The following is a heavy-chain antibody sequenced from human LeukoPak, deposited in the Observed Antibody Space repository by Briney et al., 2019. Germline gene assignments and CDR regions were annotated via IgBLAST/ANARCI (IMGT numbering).Heavy chain of an antibody. D-gene: IGHD2-15*01. V-gene: IGHV3-23*01. CDR1: GFTFNNYA. J-gene: IGHJ4*02. CDR3: ARRHCSGGGCYFAGADPFDY. CDR2: TAGSGISK. Sequence: GGSLRLSCVASGFTFNNYAMSWVRQAPGRGLEWASSTAGSGISKDYADSVKGRFTISKDKSKNTLYLQMDNLRAEDTGVYFCARRHCSGGGCYFAGADPFDYWGQGTLVTVSS.